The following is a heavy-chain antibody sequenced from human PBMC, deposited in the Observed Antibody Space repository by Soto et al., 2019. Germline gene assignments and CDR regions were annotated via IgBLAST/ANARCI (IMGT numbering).Heavy chain of an antibody. CDR2: IIPIFGTA. CDR3: ARDCGANCSSTSCYDADAFDI. CDR1: GGTFSSYA. Sequence: QVQLVQSGAEVKKPGSSVKVSCKASGGTFSSYAISWVRQAPGQGLEWMGGIIPIFGTANYAQKFQGRVTITADKSTSTAYMELSSLRSEDTAVYYCARDCGANCSSTSCYDADAFDIWGQGTMVTVSS. D-gene: IGHD2-2*01. J-gene: IGHJ3*02. V-gene: IGHV1-69*06.